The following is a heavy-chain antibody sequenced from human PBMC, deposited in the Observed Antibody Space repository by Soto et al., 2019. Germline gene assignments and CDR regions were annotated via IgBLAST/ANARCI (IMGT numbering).Heavy chain of an antibody. CDR1: GFTFSSYS. CDR2: ISSSSSTI. D-gene: IGHD2-2*01. CDR3: ARDIVVVPAAMRPSRYGMDV. J-gene: IGHJ6*02. V-gene: IGHV3-48*02. Sequence: GGSLRLSCAASGFTFSSYSMNWVRQAPGKGLEWVSYISSSSSTIYYADSVKGRFTISRDNAKNSLYLQMNSLRDEDTAVYYCARDIVVVPAAMRPSRYGMDVWGQGTTVTVSS.